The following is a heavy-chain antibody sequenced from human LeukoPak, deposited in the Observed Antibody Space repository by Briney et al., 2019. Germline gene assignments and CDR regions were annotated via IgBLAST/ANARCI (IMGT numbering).Heavy chain of an antibody. Sequence: GGSLRLSCAASGFTFSSYSMNWVRQAPGKGLEWVSYISSSSSTIYYADSVKGRFTISRDNAKTSLYLQMNSPRAEDTAVYYCARAGRYYYDSSGYYIDPNDAFDIWGQGTMVTVSS. V-gene: IGHV3-48*04. CDR1: GFTFSSYS. J-gene: IGHJ3*02. D-gene: IGHD3-22*01. CDR2: ISSSSSTI. CDR3: ARAGRYYYDSSGYYIDPNDAFDI.